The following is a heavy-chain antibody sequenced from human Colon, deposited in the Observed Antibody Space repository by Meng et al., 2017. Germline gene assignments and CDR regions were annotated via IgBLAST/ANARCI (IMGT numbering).Heavy chain of an antibody. D-gene: IGHD3-22*01. CDR2: INTNTGNP. Sequence: SVNVSRKASGYTFTDYAMNWVRQAPGQGLEGMGWINTNTGNPTYAQGFAGRFVFSLDTSVSTAYLQISSLKAEDTAVYYCAREDHYYDSSGYYYGDPLDIWGQGTMVTVSS. CDR3: AREDHYYDSSGYYYGDPLDI. J-gene: IGHJ3*02. CDR1: GYTFTDYA. V-gene: IGHV7-4-1*02.